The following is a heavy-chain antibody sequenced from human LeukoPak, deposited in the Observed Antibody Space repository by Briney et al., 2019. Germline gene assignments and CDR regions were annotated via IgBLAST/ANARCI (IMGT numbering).Heavy chain of an antibody. CDR3: ASQTTGWYFDL. CDR2: IHYSGST. D-gene: IGHD1-1*01. J-gene: IGHJ2*01. Sequence: SETLSLTCTVSGVSISSYYWSWIRQPPGKGLEWIGYIHYSGSTNYNPSLKSRVTISVDTSKNQFSLKLSSVTAADTAVYYCASQTTGWYFDLWGRGTLVTVSS. V-gene: IGHV4-59*01. CDR1: GVSISSYY.